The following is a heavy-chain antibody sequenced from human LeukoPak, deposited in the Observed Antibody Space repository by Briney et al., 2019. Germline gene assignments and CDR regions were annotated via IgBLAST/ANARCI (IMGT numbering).Heavy chain of an antibody. CDR2: ISYDGSNK. Sequence: GGSLRLSCAASGFTFSSYGMHWVRQAPGKGLEWVAVISYDGSNKYYADSVKGRFTISRDNSKNTLYLQMNSLRAEDTAVYYCAEGGDYYDSSGYLEGDYWGQGTLVTVSS. V-gene: IGHV3-30*03. J-gene: IGHJ4*02. CDR3: AEGGDYYDSSGYLEGDY. D-gene: IGHD3-22*01. CDR1: GFTFSSYG.